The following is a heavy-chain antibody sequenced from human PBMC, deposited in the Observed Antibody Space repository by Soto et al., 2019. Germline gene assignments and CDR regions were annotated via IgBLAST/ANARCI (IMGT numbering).Heavy chain of an antibody. CDR3: ASPITMVRGVRYFDY. CDR1: GGSISSRSYY. V-gene: IGHV4-39*01. D-gene: IGHD3-10*01. J-gene: IGHJ4*02. Sequence: QLQLQESGPGLVKPSETLSLTCTVSGGSISSRSYYWGWIRQAPGKGLEWMGNIYNNGWNYYNQSLKSRVTISVHESKVRFSLKLSTETAADTATTYCASPITMVRGVRYFDYWGQGTLVTVSS. CDR2: IYNNGWN.